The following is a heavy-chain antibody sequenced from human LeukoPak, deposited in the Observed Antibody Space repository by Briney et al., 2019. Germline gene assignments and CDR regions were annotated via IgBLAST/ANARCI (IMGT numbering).Heavy chain of an antibody. V-gene: IGHV3-30*02. D-gene: IGHD3-3*01. CDR3: ARVRYYDFWSGYPNFDY. J-gene: IGHJ4*02. CDR1: GFTFSSYG. CDR2: IRYDGSNK. Sequence: GGSLRLSCAASGFTFSSYGMHWVRQAPGKGLEWVAFIRYDGSNKYYADSVKGRFTISRDNSKNTLYLQMNSLRAEDTAVYYCARVRYYDFWSGYPNFDYWGQGTLVTVSS.